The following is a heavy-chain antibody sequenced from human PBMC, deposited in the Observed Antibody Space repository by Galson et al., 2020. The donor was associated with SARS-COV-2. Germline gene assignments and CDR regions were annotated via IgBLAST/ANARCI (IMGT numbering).Heavy chain of an antibody. D-gene: IGHD1-1*01. V-gene: IGHV6-1*01. CDR2: TYYRSKWNN. J-gene: IGHJ4*02. CDR3: ARDPSDWTLFEY. Sequence: SQTLSLTCAISGDNVSSDRAAWNWIRQSPSRGLEWLGRTYYRSKWNNDYAVSMRGRLIINPGTSENQFSLQLGSVTPEDTAVYYCARDPSDWTLFEYWGQGTLVAVSS. CDR1: GDNVSSDRAA.